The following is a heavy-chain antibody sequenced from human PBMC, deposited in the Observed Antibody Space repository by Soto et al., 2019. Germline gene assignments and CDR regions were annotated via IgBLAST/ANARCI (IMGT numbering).Heavy chain of an antibody. CDR1: GGSVTNSSYY. J-gene: IGHJ4*02. Sequence: SETLSLTCTVSGGSVTNSSYYWGWIRQSPGKGLEWIGSVYYGGRSYSKSSVKSRVTISVDTSKNRFSLSLNSATASDTAVYFCVSQRTTVPTQAYFDYWGPGALVTVSS. CDR2: VYYGGRS. V-gene: IGHV4-39*01. CDR3: VSQRTTVPTQAYFDY. D-gene: IGHD4-17*01.